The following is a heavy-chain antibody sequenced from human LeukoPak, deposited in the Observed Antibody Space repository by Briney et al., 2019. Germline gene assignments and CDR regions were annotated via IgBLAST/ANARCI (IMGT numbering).Heavy chain of an antibody. D-gene: IGHD1-26*01. CDR3: ARAGVGATNYYYYYMDV. V-gene: IGHV1-2*02. J-gene: IGHJ6*03. Sequence: ASVKVSCKASGYTFTGYYMHWVRQAPGQGLEWMGWLNPNSGGTNYAQKFQGRVTMTRDTSISTAYMELSRLRSDDTAVYYCARAGVGATNYYYYYMDVWGKGTTVTVSS. CDR2: LNPNSGGT. CDR1: GYTFTGYY.